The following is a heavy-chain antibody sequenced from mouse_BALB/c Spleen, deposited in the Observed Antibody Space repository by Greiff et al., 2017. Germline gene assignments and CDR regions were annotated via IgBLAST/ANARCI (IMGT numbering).Heavy chain of an antibody. CDR2: ISSGSSTI. CDR1: GFTFSSFG. V-gene: IGHV5-17*02. CDR3: ARGQSARYDYDEFAY. J-gene: IGHJ3*01. D-gene: IGHD2-4*01. Sequence: EVKVVESGGGLVQPGGSRKLSCAASGFTFSSFGMHWVRQAPEKGLEWVAYISSGSSTIYYADTVKGRFTISRDNPKNTLFLQMTSLRSEDTAMYYGARGQSARYDYDEFAYWGQGTLVTVSA.